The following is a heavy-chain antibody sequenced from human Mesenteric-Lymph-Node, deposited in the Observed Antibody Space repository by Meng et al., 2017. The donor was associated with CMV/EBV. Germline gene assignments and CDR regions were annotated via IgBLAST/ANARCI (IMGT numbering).Heavy chain of an antibody. D-gene: IGHD1-26*01. Sequence: SETLSLTCTVSGGSISSSSYYWGWIRQPPGKGLEWIGSIYYSGSTYYNPSLKSRVTISVDTSKNQFSLKLSSVTAADTAVDYCARGGGSHPADYWGQGTLVTVSS. CDR3: ARGGGSHPADY. V-gene: IGHV4-39*07. J-gene: IGHJ4*02. CDR2: IYYSGST. CDR1: GGSISSSSYY.